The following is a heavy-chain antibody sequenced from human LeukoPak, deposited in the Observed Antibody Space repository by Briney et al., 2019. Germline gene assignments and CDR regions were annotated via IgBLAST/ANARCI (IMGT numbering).Heavy chain of an antibody. V-gene: IGHV3-23*01. J-gene: IGHJ5*02. CDR2: ISASAAMT. D-gene: IGHD3-10*01. CDR3: VKDLIRDLWFGES. CDR1: GFTFNNYV. Sequence: KPGGSLRLSCEASGFTFNNYVMTWVRQAPGKGLEWVSSISASAAMTYYADSVKGRFTISRDNSKNTLSLQMNNLRTEDTAVYYCVKDLIRDLWFGESWGQGTLVTVSS.